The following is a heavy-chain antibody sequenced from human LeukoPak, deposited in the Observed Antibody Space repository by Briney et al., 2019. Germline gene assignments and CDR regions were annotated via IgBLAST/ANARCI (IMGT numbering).Heavy chain of an antibody. CDR2: IKKDGSEK. CDR3: ARDSGFSGTQRGEY. CDR1: GFTFSSHW. V-gene: IGHV3-7*01. Sequence: GGSLRLSCAASGFTFSSHWMSWVRQAPGKGLEWVANIKKDGSEKYYVDAVKGRFTISRDNAKTSLYLQMNSLRAEDTAVYYCARDSGFSGTQRGEYWGQGTLVTVSS. D-gene: IGHD3/OR15-3a*01. J-gene: IGHJ4*02.